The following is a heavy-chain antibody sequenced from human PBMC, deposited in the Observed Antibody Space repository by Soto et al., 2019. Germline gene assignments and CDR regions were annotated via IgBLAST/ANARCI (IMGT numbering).Heavy chain of an antibody. J-gene: IGHJ4*02. V-gene: IGHV3-48*03. CDR2: ISKSGGTT. Sequence: CGSLRLSCAASGFTFSAYEMHWVRQAPGQGLEWVSYISKSGGTTYYADSVKGRFTISRDDAKNSVYLQMSSLRPEDMAVYKCVREGHYYFDYWGQGALVTVSS. CDR1: GFTFSAYE. CDR3: VREGHYYFDY.